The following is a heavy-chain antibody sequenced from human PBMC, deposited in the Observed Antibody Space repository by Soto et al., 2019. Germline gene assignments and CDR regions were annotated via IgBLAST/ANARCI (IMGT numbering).Heavy chain of an antibody. V-gene: IGHV5-51*01. D-gene: IGHD3-22*01. CDR1: GYSFTSYW. CDR2: IYPGDSDT. Sequence: PGESLKISCKGSGYSFTSYWIGWVRQMPGKGLEWVGIIYPGDSDTRYSPSFQGQVTISADKSISTAYLQWSTLKASDTAGYYCARLAHDTSGALYYFDYWGQGTLVTVSS. CDR3: ARLAHDTSGALYYFDY. J-gene: IGHJ4*02.